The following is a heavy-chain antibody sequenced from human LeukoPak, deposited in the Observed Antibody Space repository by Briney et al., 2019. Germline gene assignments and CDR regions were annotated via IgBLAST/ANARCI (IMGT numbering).Heavy chain of an antibody. CDR2: IKPDGSER. Sequence: GGSLRLSCAASGFTFSSSWMSWVRQAPGKGLEWVANIKPDGSERYYVDSVKGRFTISRDNAKNSLYLQMNSLRAEDTAVYFCARDTMGATDYWGQGTLVTVSS. V-gene: IGHV3-7*01. CDR3: ARDTMGATDY. J-gene: IGHJ4*02. D-gene: IGHD1-26*01. CDR1: GFTFSSSW.